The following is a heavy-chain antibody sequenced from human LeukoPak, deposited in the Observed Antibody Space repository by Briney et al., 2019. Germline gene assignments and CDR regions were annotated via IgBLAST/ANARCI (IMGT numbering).Heavy chain of an antibody. J-gene: IGHJ4*02. D-gene: IGHD5-24*01. CDR2: ISYDGSNK. Sequence: PGRSLRLSCAASGFTFSSYAMHWVRQAPGKGLEWVAVISYDGSNKYYADSVKGRFTISRDNAKNSLYLQMNSLRAEDTAVYYCASVKDGYNYVDYFDYWGQGTLVTVSS. CDR3: ASVKDGYNYVDYFDY. CDR1: GFTFSSYA. V-gene: IGHV3-30*04.